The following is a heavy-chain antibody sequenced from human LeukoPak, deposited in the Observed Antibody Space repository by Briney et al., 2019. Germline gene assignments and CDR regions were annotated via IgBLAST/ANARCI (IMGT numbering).Heavy chain of an antibody. J-gene: IGHJ6*02. D-gene: IGHD2-2*01. CDR3: ARVGIVVVPADRHYGMDV. CDR2: INHSGST. Sequence: SSETLSLTCTVPGGSISSGGYYWSWIRQPPGKGLEWIGEINHSGSTNYNPSLKSRVTISVDTSKNQFSLKLSSVTAADTAVYYCARVGIVVVPADRHYGMDVWGQGTTVTVSS. CDR1: GGSISSGGYY. V-gene: IGHV4-39*07.